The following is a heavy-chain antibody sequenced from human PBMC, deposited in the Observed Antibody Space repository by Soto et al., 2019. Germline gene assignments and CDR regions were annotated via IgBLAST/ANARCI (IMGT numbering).Heavy chain of an antibody. CDR3: ARDLKTDYWFDP. Sequence: PGGSLRLSCAASGFTFSSYSMNWVRQAPGKGLEWVSSISSSSSYIYYADSVKGRFTISRDNAKNSLYLQMNSLRAEDTAVYYCARDLKTDYWFDPWGQGTLVTVSS. CDR2: ISSSSSYI. J-gene: IGHJ5*02. V-gene: IGHV3-21*01. CDR1: GFTFSSYS.